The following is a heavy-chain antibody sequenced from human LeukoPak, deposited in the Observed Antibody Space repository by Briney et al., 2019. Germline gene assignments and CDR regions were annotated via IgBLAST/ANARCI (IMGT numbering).Heavy chain of an antibody. CDR2: ISYDGSNK. V-gene: IGHV3-30*03. D-gene: IGHD3-16*01. CDR1: GFTFSSYG. CDR3: ARDLMGPDY. Sequence: GGSLRLSCAASGFTFSSYGMHWVRQAPGKGLEWVAVISYDGSNKYYADSVKGRFTISRDNSKNTLYLQMNSLRAEDTAVYYCARDLMGPDYWGQGTLVTVSS. J-gene: IGHJ4*02.